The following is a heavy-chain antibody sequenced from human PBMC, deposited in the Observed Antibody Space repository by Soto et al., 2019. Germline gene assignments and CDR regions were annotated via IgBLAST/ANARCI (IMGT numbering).Heavy chain of an antibody. V-gene: IGHV1-18*01. Sequence: QVQLVQSGAEVKKPGASVKVSCKASGYTFTSSAITWVRQAPGQGLEWMGWISSYNGNTNYAQKLQGRVTMTTDTSKSTDNMELRSLRSNDTAVYYCARDNGGEIYSSGLFDYWGQGTLVTVSS. CDR2: ISSYNGNT. D-gene: IGHD6-19*01. J-gene: IGHJ4*02. CDR3: ARDNGGEIYSSGLFDY. CDR1: GYTFTSSA.